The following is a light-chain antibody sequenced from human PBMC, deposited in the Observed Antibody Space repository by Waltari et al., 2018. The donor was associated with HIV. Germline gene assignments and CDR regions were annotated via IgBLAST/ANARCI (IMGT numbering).Light chain of an antibody. CDR2: EVS. J-gene: IGLJ2*01. Sequence: QSALTQPDSVSGSPGQPITISCTGTSSDVGNYTLVPSYQHPPGKAPKLIIYEVSKRPSCVSNRFSGSKSGNTASLTISGLQAEDEADYYCCSYACSSTYVIFGGGTKLTVL. V-gene: IGLV2-23*02. CDR1: SSDVGNYTL. CDR3: CSYACSSTYVI.